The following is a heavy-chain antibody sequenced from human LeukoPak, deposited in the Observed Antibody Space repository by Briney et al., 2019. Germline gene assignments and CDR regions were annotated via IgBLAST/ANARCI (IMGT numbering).Heavy chain of an antibody. J-gene: IGHJ4*02. D-gene: IGHD3-3*01. CDR3: AKDRDFWVY. Sequence: PGGSLRLSCAASGFTFSNAWMSWVRQAPGKGLEWVSAISGSGGSTYYADSVKGRFTISRDNSKNTLYLQMNSLRAEDTAVYYCAKDRDFWVYWGQGTLDTVSS. CDR1: GFTFSNAW. CDR2: ISGSGGST. V-gene: IGHV3-23*01.